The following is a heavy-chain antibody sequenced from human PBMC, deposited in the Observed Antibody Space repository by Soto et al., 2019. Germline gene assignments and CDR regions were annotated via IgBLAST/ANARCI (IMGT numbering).Heavy chain of an antibody. J-gene: IGHJ5*02. CDR1: GFTFSNAW. CDR3: TTDKFMTFGGVIVPNWFDP. D-gene: IGHD3-16*02. V-gene: IGHV3-15*01. Sequence: GGSLRLSCAASGFTFSNAWMSWVRQAPGKGLEWVGRIKSKTDDGTTDYAAPVKGRFTISRDDSKNTLYLQMNSLKTEDTAVYYCTTDKFMTFGGVIVPNWFDPWGQGTLVTVSS. CDR2: IKSKTDDGTT.